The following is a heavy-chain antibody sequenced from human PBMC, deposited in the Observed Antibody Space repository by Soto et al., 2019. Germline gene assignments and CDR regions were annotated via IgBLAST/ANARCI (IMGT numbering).Heavy chain of an antibody. CDR1: GFTFDDYA. D-gene: IGHD2-15*01. J-gene: IGHJ4*02. CDR2: ISWNSGSI. Sequence: EVQLVESGGGLVQPGRSLRPSCAASGFTFDDYAMHWVRQAPGKGLEWVSGISWNSGSIGYADSVKGRFTISRDNAKNSLYLQMNSLRAEDTALYYCAKDMGADIVVVVAAFDYWGQGTLVTVSS. V-gene: IGHV3-9*01. CDR3: AKDMGADIVVVVAAFDY.